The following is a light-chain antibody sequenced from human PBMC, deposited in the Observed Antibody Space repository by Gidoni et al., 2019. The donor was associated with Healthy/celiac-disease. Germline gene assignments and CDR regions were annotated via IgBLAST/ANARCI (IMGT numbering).Light chain of an antibody. CDR2: GAS. Sequence: EIVMTQSPATLSVSPGERATLSCRASQSVSSNLAWYQQKPGQAPRLLIYGASTRATGIPARFSGSGCGTEFTLTISSLHSEDFAVYYCQQYNNWAGTFGQGTKVEIK. J-gene: IGKJ1*01. V-gene: IGKV3-15*01. CDR1: QSVSSN. CDR3: QQYNNWAGT.